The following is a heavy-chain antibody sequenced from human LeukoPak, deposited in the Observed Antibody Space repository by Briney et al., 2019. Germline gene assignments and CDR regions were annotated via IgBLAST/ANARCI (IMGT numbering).Heavy chain of an antibody. D-gene: IGHD4-23*01. CDR3: ARSTASSHYGGSFDV. V-gene: IGHV3-30*04. CDR1: GFTFNSHA. Sequence: GGSLRLSCAASGFTFNSHAMHWVRQAPGKGLEWVAGVSFDGHNKYSADSVRGRFTFSRDNSKNMFYLQMNGLTTEDTAVYYCARSTASSHYGGSFDVWGQGALVTVSS. J-gene: IGHJ3*01. CDR2: VSFDGHNK.